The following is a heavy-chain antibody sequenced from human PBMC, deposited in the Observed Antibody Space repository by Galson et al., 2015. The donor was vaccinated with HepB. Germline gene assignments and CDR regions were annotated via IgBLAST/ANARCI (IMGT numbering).Heavy chain of an antibody. CDR1: GFTVSSNC. CDR2: IYSGGST. D-gene: IGHD6-19*01. Sequence: SLRLSCAASGFTVSSNCMSWVRQAPGKGLGWVSLIYSGGSTYYADSVKGRFTISRDNSKNTLYLQMNSLRAEDTAVYYCAGDLLGQWLAPGAFDIWGQGTMVTVSS. CDR3: AGDLLGQWLAPGAFDI. J-gene: IGHJ3*02. V-gene: IGHV3-66*01.